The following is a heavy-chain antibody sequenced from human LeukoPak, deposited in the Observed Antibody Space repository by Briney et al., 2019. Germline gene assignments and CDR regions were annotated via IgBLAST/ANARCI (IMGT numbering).Heavy chain of an antibody. D-gene: IGHD2-21*02. CDR2: MKQDGSEK. CDR1: GFSFGNYW. CDR3: ARDVGGMTADYYFDY. V-gene: IGHV3-7*03. J-gene: IGHJ4*02. Sequence: GGSLRLSCAASGFSFGNYWMTWVRQAPGKGLQWVAKMKQDGSEKYDVDSVKGRFTISRDNAKNSLYLQMNNLRADDTAVYYCARDVGGMTADYYFDYWGQGTLVTVSS.